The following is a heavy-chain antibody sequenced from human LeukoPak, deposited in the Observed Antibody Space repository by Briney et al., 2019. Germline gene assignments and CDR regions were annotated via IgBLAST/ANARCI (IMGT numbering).Heavy chain of an antibody. D-gene: IGHD3-10*01. J-gene: IGHJ6*02. CDR3: AKDVVRGVIITQPLYGMDV. Sequence: GGSLRLSCAASGFTFSDHNMDWVRQAPGKGLEWVGRIRNKANGYTTDYAASVKGRFTLSRDDSKNSLFLHMNSLKTEDTAVYYCAKDVVRGVIITQPLYGMDVWGQGTTVTVSS. CDR1: GFTFSDHN. CDR2: IRNKANGYTT. V-gene: IGHV3-72*01.